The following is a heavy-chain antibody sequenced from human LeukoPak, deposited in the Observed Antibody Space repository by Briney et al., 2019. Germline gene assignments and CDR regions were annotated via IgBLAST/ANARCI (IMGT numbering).Heavy chain of an antibody. D-gene: IGHD3-9*01. J-gene: IGHJ4*02. CDR3: ARVEGVLTGYYIY. Sequence: GGSLRLSCPASGFAFSSYAMHWVRQAPGKGLEWVAVISYDGSNKYYADSVKGRFTISRDNSKNTLYLQMNSLRAEDTAVYYCARVEGVLTGYYIYWGQGTLVTVSS. V-gene: IGHV3-30*04. CDR1: GFAFSSYA. CDR2: ISYDGSNK.